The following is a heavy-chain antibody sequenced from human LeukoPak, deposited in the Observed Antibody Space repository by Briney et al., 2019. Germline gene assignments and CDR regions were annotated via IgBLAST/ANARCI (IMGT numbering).Heavy chain of an antibody. CDR3: VRNRYNLDV. V-gene: IGHV3-7*01. CDR1: GLILSNNS. J-gene: IGHJ6*02. CDR2: IKQDGSEK. D-gene: IGHD1-1*01. Sequence: GGSLRLSCAVSGLILSNNSMTWVRQAPGRGLEWVASIKQDGSEKYYVDSVKGRFTISRDNAKNSLYLEMNSLRAEDTALYYCVRNRYNLDVWGQGTTVTVSS.